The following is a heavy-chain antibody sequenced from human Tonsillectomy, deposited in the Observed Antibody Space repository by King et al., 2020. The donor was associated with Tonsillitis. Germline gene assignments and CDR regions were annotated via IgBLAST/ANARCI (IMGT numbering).Heavy chain of an antibody. CDR1: GFTFSSYA. CDR3: AKGGATKTGYHAPFDY. D-gene: IGHD3-9*01. Sequence: QLVQSGGDLVQPGGSLRLSCAASGFTFSSYAMSWVRQAPGKGLEWVSAISGSGGSTYYADSVKGRFTISRDNSKNTLYLQMKSLRAEETAVYYCAKGGATKTGYHAPFDYWGQGTLVTVSS. V-gene: IGHV3-23*04. CDR2: ISGSGGST. J-gene: IGHJ4*02.